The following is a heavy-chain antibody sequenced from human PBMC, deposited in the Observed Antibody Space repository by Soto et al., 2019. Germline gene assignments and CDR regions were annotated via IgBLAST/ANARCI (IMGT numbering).Heavy chain of an antibody. CDR3: ARKPNPPPGWFDP. Sequence: ASVKVSCKASGGTFSSYAISWVRQAPGQGLEWMGGIIPIFGTANYAQKFQGRVTITADESTSTAYMELSSLRSEDTAVYYCARKPNPPPGWFDPWGQGTLVTVSS. CDR2: IIPIFGTA. J-gene: IGHJ5*02. V-gene: IGHV1-69*13. CDR1: GGTFSSYA.